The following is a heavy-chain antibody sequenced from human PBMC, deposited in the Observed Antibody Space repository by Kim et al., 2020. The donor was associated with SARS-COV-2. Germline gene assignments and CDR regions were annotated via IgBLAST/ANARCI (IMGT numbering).Heavy chain of an antibody. CDR2: ITSTVVHT. Sequence: GGSVRLSCVASGFPFTSYAMSWFRQAPGKGLEWVSAITSTVVHTFYADSVKGRFTISRDNSKNTLDLRMDSLRVEDTAIYYCASSLGSGWFFYGMDVWG. J-gene: IGHJ6*02. D-gene: IGHD6-19*01. CDR1: GFPFTSYA. CDR3: ASSLGSGWFFYGMDV. V-gene: IGHV3-23*01.